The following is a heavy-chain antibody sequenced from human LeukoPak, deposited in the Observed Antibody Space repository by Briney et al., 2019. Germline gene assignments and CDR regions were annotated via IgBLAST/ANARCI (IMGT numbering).Heavy chain of an antibody. CDR3: ARGGYDILTGYFNNDPVDY. CDR1: GYTFTSYD. V-gene: IGHV1-8*01. Sequence: ASVKVSCKASGYTFTSYDINWVRQATGQGLEWMGWKNPNSGNTGYAQKFQGRVTMTRNTSISTAYMELSSLRSEDTAVYYCARGGYDILTGYFNNDPVDYWGQGTLVTVSS. J-gene: IGHJ4*02. D-gene: IGHD3-9*01. CDR2: KNPNSGNT.